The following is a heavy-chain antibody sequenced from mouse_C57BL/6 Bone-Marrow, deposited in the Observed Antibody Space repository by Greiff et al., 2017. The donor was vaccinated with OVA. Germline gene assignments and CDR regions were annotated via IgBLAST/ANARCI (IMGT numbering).Heavy chain of an antibody. J-gene: IGHJ4*01. CDR1: GFSLTSYG. CDR2: IWSGGST. D-gene: IGHD2-4*01. V-gene: IGHV2-2*01. Sequence: VKVVESGPGLVQPSQSLSITCTVSGFSLTSYGVHWVRQSPGKGLEWLGVIWSGGSTDYNAAFISRLSISKDNSKSQVFFKMNSLQADDTAIYYCARNAIYYDYPYYYAMDYWGQGTSVTVSS. CDR3: ARNAIYYDYPYYYAMDY.